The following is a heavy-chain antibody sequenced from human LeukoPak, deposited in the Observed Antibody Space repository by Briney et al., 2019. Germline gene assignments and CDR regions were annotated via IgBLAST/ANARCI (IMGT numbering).Heavy chain of an antibody. CDR3: ARTANFAAGYYIDY. V-gene: IGHV3-21*01. CDR1: GFTFINYG. J-gene: IGHJ4*02. D-gene: IGHD6-13*01. Sequence: GGSLRLSCVASGFTFINYGMSWVRQAPGKGLEWVSSISGSSRHKYYADSVKGRFTISRDNAKNSLYLQMNSLRAEDTAVYYCARTANFAAGYYIDYWGQGTLVTVSS. CDR2: ISGSSRHK.